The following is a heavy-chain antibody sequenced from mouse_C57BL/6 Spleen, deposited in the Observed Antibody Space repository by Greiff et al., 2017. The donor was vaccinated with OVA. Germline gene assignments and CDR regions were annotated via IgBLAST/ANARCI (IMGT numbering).Heavy chain of an antibody. CDR1: GYAFSSYW. Sequence: QVQLQQSGAELVKPGASVKISCKASGYAFSSYWMNWVKQRPGKGLEWIGQIYPGDGDTNYQGQFKGKAKLTADKSSSTAYMQLSSLTSEDSAVYFCARAFYYYGSSSYWYFDVWAQGPRSPSPQ. J-gene: IGHJ1*03. CDR2: IYPGDGDT. CDR3: ARAFYYYGSSSYWYFDV. D-gene: IGHD1-1*01. V-gene: IGHV1-80*01.